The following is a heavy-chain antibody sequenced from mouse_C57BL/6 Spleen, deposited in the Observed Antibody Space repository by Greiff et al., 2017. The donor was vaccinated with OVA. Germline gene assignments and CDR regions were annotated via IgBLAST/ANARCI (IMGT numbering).Heavy chain of an antibody. J-gene: IGHJ3*01. CDR2: IYPGDGDT. V-gene: IGHV1-82*01. D-gene: IGHD1-1*01. CDR1: GYAFSSSW. CDR3: ASIYYYGSSYGFAY. Sequence: VQGVESGPELVKPGASVKISCKASGYAFSSSWMNWVKQRPGKGLEWIGRIYPGDGDTNYNGKFKGKATLTADKASSTAYMQRSSLTSEDSAVYFCASIYYYGSSYGFAYWGQGTLVTVSA.